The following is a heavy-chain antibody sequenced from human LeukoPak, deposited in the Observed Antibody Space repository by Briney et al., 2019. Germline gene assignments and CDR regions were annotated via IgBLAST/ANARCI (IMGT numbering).Heavy chain of an antibody. CDR1: GGSISSYY. CDR3: ARVSYYYDSSGYYNWFDP. CDR2: IYYSGST. V-gene: IGHV4-59*01. D-gene: IGHD3-22*01. Sequence: PSETLSLTCTVSGGSISSYYWSWIRQPPAKGLEWIGYIYYSGSTNYNPSLKSRVTISVDTSKNQFSLKLSSVTAADTAVYYCARVSYYYDSSGYYNWFDPWGQGTLVTVSS. J-gene: IGHJ5*02.